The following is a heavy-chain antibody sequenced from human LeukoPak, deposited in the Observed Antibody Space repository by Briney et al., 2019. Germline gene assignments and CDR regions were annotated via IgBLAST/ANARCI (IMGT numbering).Heavy chain of an antibody. V-gene: IGHV3-7*01. D-gene: IGHD3-22*01. CDR2: IKQDGSEK. Sequence: GGSLRLSCAASEFTFSTNWMSWVRQTPGKGLEWVANIKQDGSEKYYVDSVKGRFTISRDNAKNSLYLQMNTLRVEDTAVYYCARDGGRGYLYWYFDLWGRGTLVTVSS. CDR3: ARDGGRGYLYWYFDL. J-gene: IGHJ2*01. CDR1: EFTFSTNW.